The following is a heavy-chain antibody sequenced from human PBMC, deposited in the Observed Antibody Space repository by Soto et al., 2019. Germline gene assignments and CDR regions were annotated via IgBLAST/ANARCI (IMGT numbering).Heavy chain of an antibody. CDR1: RFTFSSYA. J-gene: IGHJ4*02. V-gene: IGHV3-23*01. Sequence: EVQLLTSGGGLVQPGGSLRLSCAASRFTFSSYAMTWVRQAPGKGLEWVSSITSDGVNTYYADSVKGRFTISRDNSKNTVYLQINSLRAEDTAVYYCAREGIPYYFDYWGQGTLVTVSS. CDR3: AREGIPYYFDY. D-gene: IGHD2-2*02. CDR2: ITSDGVNT.